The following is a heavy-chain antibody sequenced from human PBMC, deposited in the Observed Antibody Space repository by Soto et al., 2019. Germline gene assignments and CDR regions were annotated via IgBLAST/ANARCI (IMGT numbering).Heavy chain of an antibody. D-gene: IGHD3-3*01. J-gene: IGHJ4*02. V-gene: IGHV4-39*01. CDR1: GGSISSRSHY. Sequence: QLQLQESGPGLVKPSETLSLTCTVSGGSISSRSHYWGWIRQSPGKHLEWIGSSYYRGSTYYNPSLKPRVTISVDTSKNQVSLKVYSVTAADTAVYYCATADGFGVVTPFFEYWGQGILVTVSS. CDR2: SYYRGST. CDR3: ATADGFGVVTPFFEY.